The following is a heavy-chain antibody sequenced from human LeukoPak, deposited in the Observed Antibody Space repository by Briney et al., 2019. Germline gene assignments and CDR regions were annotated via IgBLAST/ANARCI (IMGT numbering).Heavy chain of an antibody. D-gene: IGHD3-10*01. CDR2: IIPIFGTP. CDR3: AFRTMVRGVDY. J-gene: IGHJ4*02. CDR1: GGNFSSYA. Sequence: SVKVSCKASGGNFSSYAISWVRQAPGQGLEWMGGIIPIFGTPNYAQKFQGRVTITADESTSTAYMELSSLRSEDTAVYYCAFRTMVRGVDYWGQGTLVTVSS. V-gene: IGHV1-69*13.